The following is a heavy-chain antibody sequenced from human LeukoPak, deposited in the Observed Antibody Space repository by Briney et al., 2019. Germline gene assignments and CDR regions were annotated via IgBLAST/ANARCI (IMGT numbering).Heavy chain of an antibody. CDR2: VSWNCGSI. D-gene: IGHD3-3*01. V-gene: IGHV3-9*01. Sequence: GGSLRLSCAAPGFTFSSNYMSWGRQAPGKGREWVAGVSWNCGSIGSADSVKGRFTISRDNAKNSLYLQMNRLRAEDTALYYCAKDPLRSSFYYMDVWGKGTTVTISS. J-gene: IGHJ6*03. CDR3: AKDPLRSSFYYMDV. CDR1: GFTFSSNY.